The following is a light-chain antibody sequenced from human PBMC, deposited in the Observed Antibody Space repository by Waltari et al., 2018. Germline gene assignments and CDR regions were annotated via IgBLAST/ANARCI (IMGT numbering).Light chain of an antibody. J-gene: IGKJ1*01. Sequence: EIVMTQSPATLSVFPGERATLSCRASQSVTGNLAWYQQKPGQAPRLLIFGASTRATDIPARFSGSGSGTEFTLTISSLQSEDFAVYYCLQYNDWPPWTFGQGTKVEIK. CDR1: QSVTGN. V-gene: IGKV3-15*01. CDR2: GAS. CDR3: LQYNDWPPWT.